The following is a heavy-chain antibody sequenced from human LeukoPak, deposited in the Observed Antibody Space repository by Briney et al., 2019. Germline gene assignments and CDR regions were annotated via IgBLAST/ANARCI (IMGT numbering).Heavy chain of an antibody. Sequence: SETLSLTCTVSGGSLSSYYWSWIRQPPGKGLEWIGYIYYSGSTDYNPSLKSRVTISVDTSKNQFSLKLSSVTAADTAVYYCARDPLGRGPGDDAFDIWGQGTMVTVSS. J-gene: IGHJ3*02. CDR1: GGSLSSYY. V-gene: IGHV4-59*01. CDR2: IYYSGST. CDR3: ARDPLGRGPGDDAFDI. D-gene: IGHD3/OR15-3a*01.